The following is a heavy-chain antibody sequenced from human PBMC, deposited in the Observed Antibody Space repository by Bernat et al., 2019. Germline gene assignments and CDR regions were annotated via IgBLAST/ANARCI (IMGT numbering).Heavy chain of an antibody. Sequence: QVQLVESGGGVVQPGRSLRLSCTASGFTFSNYGLHWVRQAPGKGLEWVSIISYDGSYTYYADSVKGRFAISRDNSNDSLYLQMNSLRTEDTATYYCAKGADDYQPPRVDSDYWGQGTLVTVSS. D-gene: IGHD3-16*01. CDR2: ISYDGSYT. J-gene: IGHJ4*02. CDR1: GFTFSNYG. CDR3: AKGADDYQPPRVDSDY. V-gene: IGHV3-30*13.